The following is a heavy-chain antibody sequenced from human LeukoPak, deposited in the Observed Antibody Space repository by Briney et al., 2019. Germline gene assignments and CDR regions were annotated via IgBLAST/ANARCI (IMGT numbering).Heavy chain of an antibody. CDR1: GFTFSSYG. CDR3: ARGSYYGSGSYYQLERHRGSFKFDY. V-gene: IGHV4-34*01. CDR2: INHSGST. Sequence: PGGTLRLSCAASGFTFSSYGMSWVRQPPGKGLEWIGEINHSGSTNYNPSLKSRVTISVDTSKNQFSLKLSSVTAADTAVYYCARGSYYGSGSYYQLERHRGSFKFDYWGQGTLVTVSS. J-gene: IGHJ4*02. D-gene: IGHD3-10*01.